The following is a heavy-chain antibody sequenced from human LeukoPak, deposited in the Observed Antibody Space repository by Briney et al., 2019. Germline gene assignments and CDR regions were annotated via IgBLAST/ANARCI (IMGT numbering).Heavy chain of an antibody. J-gene: IGHJ4*02. D-gene: IGHD6-6*01. CDR2: IIPTFGTA. CDR1: GGTFSSYA. Sequence: ASVTGSCTASGGTFSSYAISWVRQAPGQGLEWMGGIIPTFGTANYAQKFQGRVTITADESTSTAYMELSSLRSEDTAVYYCARGSIAARKAAQNDYWGQGTLVTVSS. V-gene: IGHV1-69*13. CDR3: ARGSIAARKAAQNDY.